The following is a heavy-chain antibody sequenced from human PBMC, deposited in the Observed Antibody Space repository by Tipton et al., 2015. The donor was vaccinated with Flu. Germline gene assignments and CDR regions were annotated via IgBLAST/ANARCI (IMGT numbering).Heavy chain of an antibody. CDR3: AREGTHYDFWSGPPDAFDI. J-gene: IGHJ3*02. D-gene: IGHD3-3*01. CDR1: GYTFTSYG. CDR2: ISAYNGNT. V-gene: IGHV1-18*01. Sequence: QLVQSGAEVKKPGASVKVSCKASGYTFTSYGISWVRQAPGQGLEWMGWISAYNGNTNYAQKLQGRVTTTTDTSTSTAYMELRSLRSDDTAVYYCAREGTHYDFWSGPPDAFDIWGQGTMVTVSS.